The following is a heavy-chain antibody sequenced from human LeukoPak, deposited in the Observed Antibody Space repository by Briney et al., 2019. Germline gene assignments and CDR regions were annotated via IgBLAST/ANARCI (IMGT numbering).Heavy chain of an antibody. Sequence: SVKVSCKASGGTFSSYAISWVRQAPGQGLEWMGGVIPMFATANYAPKFQDRVTTTADESTSTAYMELRSLRSEDTAVYHCARGLHGDYGYFDYWGQGTLVTVSS. D-gene: IGHD4-17*01. CDR2: VIPMFATA. V-gene: IGHV1-69*01. CDR3: ARGLHGDYGYFDY. J-gene: IGHJ4*02. CDR1: GGTFSSYA.